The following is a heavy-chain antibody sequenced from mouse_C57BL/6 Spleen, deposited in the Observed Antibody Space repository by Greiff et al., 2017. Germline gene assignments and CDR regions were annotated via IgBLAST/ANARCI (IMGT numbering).Heavy chain of an antibody. CDR3: AREGYGIPFDY. Sequence: QVQLKQSGAELVRPGTSVKMSCKASGYTFTNYWIGWAKQRPGHGLEWIGDIYPGGGYTNYNEKFKGKATLTADKSSSTAYMQFSSLTSEDSAIYYCAREGYGIPFDYWGQGTTLTVSS. D-gene: IGHD1-1*01. CDR1: GYTFTNYW. CDR2: IYPGGGYT. J-gene: IGHJ2*01. V-gene: IGHV1-63*01.